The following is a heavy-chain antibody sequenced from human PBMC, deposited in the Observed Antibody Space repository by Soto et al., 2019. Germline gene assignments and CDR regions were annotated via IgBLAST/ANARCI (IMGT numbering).Heavy chain of an antibody. Sequence: EVQLLESGGGLVQPGGSLRLSCEDSGFTFSSYAMSWVRQAPGKGLVWVSAISGSGGSTYYADSVKGRFTISRDNSKNTLYLQMNSLRAEDTAVYYCAKGINIAVAGTDYWGQGTLVTVSS. J-gene: IGHJ4*02. D-gene: IGHD6-19*01. CDR1: GFTFSSYA. V-gene: IGHV3-23*01. CDR2: ISGSGGST. CDR3: AKGINIAVAGTDY.